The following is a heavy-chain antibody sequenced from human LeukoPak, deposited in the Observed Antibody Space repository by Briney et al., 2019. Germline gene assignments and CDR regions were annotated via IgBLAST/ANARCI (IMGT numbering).Heavy chain of an antibody. CDR1: GFTFSSYS. D-gene: IGHD5-24*01. CDR3: AREGGRGWLQRAGFDY. V-gene: IGHV3-21*01. CDR2: ISSSSSYI. J-gene: IGHJ4*02. Sequence: GGSLRLSCAASGFTFSSYSMNWVRQAPGKGLEWVSSISSSSSYIYYADSVKGRSTISTDNAKNSLYLQMYSLRAEDTAVYYCAREGGRGWLQRAGFDYWGQGTLVTVSS.